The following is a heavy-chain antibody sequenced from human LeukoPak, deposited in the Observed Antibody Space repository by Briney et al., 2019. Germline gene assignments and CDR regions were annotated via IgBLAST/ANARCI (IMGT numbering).Heavy chain of an antibody. CDR3: AKSPFFCGGNC. D-gene: IGHD2-21*01. J-gene: IGHJ4*02. Sequence: ASVKVSCKASGYTFTGYYMHWVRQAPGQGLEWMGWMNPNTGSTGYAQKFQGRVTLTRNTSTTTAYMDLSSLRSEDTAVYYCAKSPFFCGGNCWGQGTLVTVSS. CDR1: GYTFTGYY. CDR2: MNPNTGST. V-gene: IGHV1-8*02.